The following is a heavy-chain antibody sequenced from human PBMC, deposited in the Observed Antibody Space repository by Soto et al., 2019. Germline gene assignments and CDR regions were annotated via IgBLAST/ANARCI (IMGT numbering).Heavy chain of an antibody. CDR3: ARSVAVPGAHIDY. Sequence: SETLSLTCSVSGGSFSGSYWTWIRQSPGKGLEWLGYVYYTGSTNYSPSLRSRVSISVDTSKNEFSLRLSSVTAADTAVYFCARSVAVPGAHIDYWGQGTQVTVSS. J-gene: IGHJ4*02. CDR2: VYYTGST. CDR1: GGSFSGSY. V-gene: IGHV4-59*01. D-gene: IGHD6-19*01.